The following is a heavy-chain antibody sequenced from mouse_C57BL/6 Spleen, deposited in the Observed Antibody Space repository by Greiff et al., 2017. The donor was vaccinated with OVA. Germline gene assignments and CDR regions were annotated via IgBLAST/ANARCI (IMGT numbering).Heavy chain of an antibody. D-gene: IGHD1-1*01. CDR3: ARGHGSGGAWFAY. V-gene: IGHV1-53*01. CDR2: INPSNGGT. Sequence: QVQLKQPGTELVKPGASVKLSCKASGYTFTSYWMHWVKQRPGQGLEWIGNINPSNGGTNYNEKFKSKATLTVDKSSSTAYMQLSSLTSEDSAVYYCARGHGSGGAWFAYWGQGTLVTVSA. J-gene: IGHJ3*01. CDR1: GYTFTSYW.